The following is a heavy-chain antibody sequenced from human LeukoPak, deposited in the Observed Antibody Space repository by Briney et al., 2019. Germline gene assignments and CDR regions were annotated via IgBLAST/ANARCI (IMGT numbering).Heavy chain of an antibody. D-gene: IGHD3-10*01. V-gene: IGHV2-70*12. J-gene: IGHJ4*02. CDR3: AHRRTNYYGSGSYEN. CDR2: IDWDDDK. Sequence: SGPTLVNPTQTLTLTCTFSGFSLSTSEMCVSWIRQPPGKALEWLARIDWDDDKYYSTSLKTRLTISKDTSKNQVVLTMTNMDPVDTATYYCAHRRTNYYGSGSYENWGQGTLVTVSS. CDR1: GFSLSTSEMC.